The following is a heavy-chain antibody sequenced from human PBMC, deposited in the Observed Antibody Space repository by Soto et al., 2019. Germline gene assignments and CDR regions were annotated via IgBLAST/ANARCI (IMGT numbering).Heavy chain of an antibody. J-gene: IGHJ4*02. CDR2: INPNSGGT. CDR1: GYTFSGFY. CDR3: ASAAVTGTAGLDF. V-gene: IGHV1-2*02. Sequence: GASVKVSCKASGYTFSGFYMHWVRQAPGQGLEWMGWINPNSGGTKSAEKFQGRVTMTRDTSISTAYMELSRLTSYDTAVYYCASAAVTGTAGLDFWAQGTQVTVHS. D-gene: IGHD6-19*01.